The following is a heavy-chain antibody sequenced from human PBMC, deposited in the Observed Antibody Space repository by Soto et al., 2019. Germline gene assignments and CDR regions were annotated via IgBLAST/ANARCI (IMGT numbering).Heavy chain of an antibody. Sequence: QVQLQQWGAGLLKPSETLSLTCAVYGGSFSGYYWSWIRQPPGKGLGWLGEINHSGSTNYNPSLMGRVTIAVDTSKNQYSLKLRCVTAAHTAVYYCAWEPSDYGDYGGAFDIWGQGTMVTVSS. CDR1: GGSFSGYY. CDR3: AWEPSDYGDYGGAFDI. D-gene: IGHD4-17*01. V-gene: IGHV4-34*01. CDR2: INHSGST. J-gene: IGHJ3*02.